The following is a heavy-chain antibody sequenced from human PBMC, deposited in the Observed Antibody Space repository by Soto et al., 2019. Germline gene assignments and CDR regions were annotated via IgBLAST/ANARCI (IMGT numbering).Heavy chain of an antibody. J-gene: IGHJ4*02. Sequence: QVQLVQSGTEVKKPGASVKVSCKASGYIMTTYGVTWVRQAPGQVLEWVGWISAYNDHTNHAQKFQGRVTMTTDTSTSTADMELRSLRSDGTAVYYSARCTYFDYWGQGTLVTVSS. D-gene: IGHD2-8*01. V-gene: IGHV1-18*01. CDR3: ARCTYFDY. CDR1: GYIMTTYG. CDR2: ISAYNDHT.